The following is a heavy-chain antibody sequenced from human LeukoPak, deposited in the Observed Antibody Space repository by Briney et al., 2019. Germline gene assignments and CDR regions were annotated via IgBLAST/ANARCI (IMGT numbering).Heavy chain of an antibody. CDR1: GGSVSSYY. D-gene: IGHD6-19*01. J-gene: IGHJ4*02. Sequence: SETLSLTCTVSGGSVSSYYWSWIRQLPGKGLEWIGYIHYSGSTKYNPSLKSRVSISVDASRNQFSLKLSSVTAADTAVYYCATLSVAGTDYWGQGTLVTVSS. V-gene: IGHV4-59*08. CDR3: ATLSVAGTDY. CDR2: IHYSGST.